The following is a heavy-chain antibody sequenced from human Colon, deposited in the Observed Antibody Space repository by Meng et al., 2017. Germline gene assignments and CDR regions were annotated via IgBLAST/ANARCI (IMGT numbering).Heavy chain of an antibody. D-gene: IGHD4/OR15-4a*01. J-gene: IGHJ5*02. Sequence: EAGPGLLNPSDTPSSTCNVSGGAISDYYWNWIRQPVGKGLEWIGRIRGSGSTNFNPSLKSRVTMSVDTSKNQFSLKLYSVTAADTAVYFCARDHAPFDYGLSRPGLDPWGQGTLVTVSS. CDR2: IRGSGST. CDR1: GGAISDYY. CDR3: ARDHAPFDYGLSRPGLDP. V-gene: IGHV4-4*07.